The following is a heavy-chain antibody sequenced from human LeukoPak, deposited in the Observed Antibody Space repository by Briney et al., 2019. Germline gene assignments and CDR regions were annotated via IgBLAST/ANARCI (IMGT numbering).Heavy chain of an antibody. D-gene: IGHD6-13*01. CDR3: AREKSQPYYYGMDV. J-gene: IGHJ6*02. CDR1: GFTFSSYA. V-gene: IGHV3-30-3*01. CDR2: ISYDGSNK. Sequence: GGSLRLSCAASGFTFSSYAMHWVRQAPGMGLEWVAVISYDGSNKYYADSVKGRFTISRDNSKNTLYLQMNSLRAEDTAVYYCAREKSQPYYYGMDVWGQGTTVTVSS.